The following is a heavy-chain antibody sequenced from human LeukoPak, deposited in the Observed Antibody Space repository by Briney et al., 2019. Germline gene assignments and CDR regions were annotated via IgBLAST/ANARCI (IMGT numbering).Heavy chain of an antibody. CDR3: ARHTSATGGDLDY. J-gene: IGHJ4*02. Sequence: SQTLSLTCTVSGGSISSGSYYWSWIRQPAGKGLEWIGRIYTSGSTNYNPSLKSRVTISVDTSKNQFSLKLSSVTAADTAVYYCARHTSATGGDLDYWGQGTLVTVSS. CDR2: IYTSGST. V-gene: IGHV4-61*02. D-gene: IGHD1-14*01. CDR1: GGSISSGSYY.